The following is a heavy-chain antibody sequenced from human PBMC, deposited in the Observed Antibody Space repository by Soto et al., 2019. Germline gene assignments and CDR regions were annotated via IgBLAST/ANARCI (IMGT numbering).Heavy chain of an antibody. CDR2: IKSKTDGGTT. D-gene: IGHD2-15*01. V-gene: IGHV3-15*07. CDR3: TTEGVVVVAGYYYCGMDV. Sequence: PGVSLRLSCSASGFTFSNAWMNWVRQAPGKGLEWVGRIKSKTDGGTTDYAAPVKGRFTISRDDSKNTLYLQMNSLKTEDTAVYYCTTEGVVVVAGYYYCGMDVWGQGTTVPSP. J-gene: IGHJ6*02. CDR1: GFTFSNAW.